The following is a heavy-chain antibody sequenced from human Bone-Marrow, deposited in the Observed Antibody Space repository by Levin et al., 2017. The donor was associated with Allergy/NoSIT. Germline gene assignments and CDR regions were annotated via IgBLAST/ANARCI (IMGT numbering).Heavy chain of an antibody. Sequence: PGGSLRLSCAASGFTFSDYYMSWIRQAPGKGLEWVSYISSSSSYTDYADSVKGRFTISRDNAKNLLYLQVNSLGAEDTAVYYCAREGGHYYGSGTLYWGQGTLVTVSS. CDR3: AREGGHYYGSGTLY. J-gene: IGHJ4*02. D-gene: IGHD3-10*01. V-gene: IGHV3-11*05. CDR1: GFTFSDYY. CDR2: ISSSSSYT.